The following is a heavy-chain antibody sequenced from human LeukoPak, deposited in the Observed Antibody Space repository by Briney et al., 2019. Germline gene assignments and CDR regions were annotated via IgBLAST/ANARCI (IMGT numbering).Heavy chain of an antibody. CDR1: GFTFSSYG. Sequence: GRSLRLSCAASGFTFSSYGMHWVRQAPGKGLEWVAVIWYDGSNKYYADSVKGRFTISRDNSRNTLYLQMNSLRAEDTAVYYCARDSSAAGRGRSYYGTDVWGKGTTVTVSS. CDR3: ARDSSAAGRGRSYYGTDV. V-gene: IGHV3-33*01. CDR2: IWYDGSNK. J-gene: IGHJ6*04. D-gene: IGHD6-13*01.